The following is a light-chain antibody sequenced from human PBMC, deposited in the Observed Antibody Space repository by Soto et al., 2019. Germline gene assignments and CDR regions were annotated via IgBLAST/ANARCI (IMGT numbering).Light chain of an antibody. CDR2: GAS. Sequence: EIVLTQSPGTLSLSPGEGATLSCRASQSVSSSYLAWYQQKPGQAPRLLIYGASSRATGIPDRFSGSGSGTDLTLTISRLEPEDFAVYYCQQYGSLPWTFGQGTKVEIK. V-gene: IGKV3-20*01. J-gene: IGKJ1*01. CDR3: QQYGSLPWT. CDR1: QSVSSSY.